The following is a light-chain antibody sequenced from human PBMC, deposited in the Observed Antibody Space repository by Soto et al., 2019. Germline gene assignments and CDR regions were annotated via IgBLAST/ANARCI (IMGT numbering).Light chain of an antibody. Sequence: IQMTQSPSSLSASVGDRVTITCRASQGVSTSLAWFQQKPGEAPKSLISAASNLQSGVPSRFSGSGSGTEFTLTISSLQPEDFAFYFCQQYDAYPTTFGQGTRLEIK. V-gene: IGKV1D-16*01. J-gene: IGKJ5*01. CDR2: AAS. CDR1: QGVSTS. CDR3: QQYDAYPTT.